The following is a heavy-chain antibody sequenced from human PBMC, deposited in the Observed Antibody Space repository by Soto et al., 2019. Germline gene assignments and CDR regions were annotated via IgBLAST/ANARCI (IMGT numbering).Heavy chain of an antibody. D-gene: IGHD6-19*01. V-gene: IGHV1-8*01. CDR2: MNPNSGNT. CDR3: ASIEVAGTSGAFDI. Sequence: ASVKVSCKASGYTFTSYDINWVRQATGQGLEWMGWMNPNSGNTGYAQKFQGRVTMTRNTSISTAYMELSSLRSEDTAVYYCASIEVAGTSGAFDIWGQGTTVTVSS. CDR1: GYTFTSYD. J-gene: IGHJ3*02.